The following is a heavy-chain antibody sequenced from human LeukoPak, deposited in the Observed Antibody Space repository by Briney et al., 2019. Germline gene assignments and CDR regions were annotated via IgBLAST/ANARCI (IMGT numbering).Heavy chain of an antibody. CDR3: AHRDYDILTGYYKNNWVDP. CDR1: GFSLSTSGVG. D-gene: IGHD3-9*01. Sequence: SGPTLVNPTQTLTLTCTFSGFSLSTSGVGVGWIRQPPGKALEWLALIYLDDDKRYSPSLKSRLTITKDTSKNQVVLTMTNMDPVDTATYYCAHRDYDILTGYYKNNWVDPWGQGTLVTVSS. J-gene: IGHJ5*02. V-gene: IGHV2-5*02. CDR2: IYLDDDK.